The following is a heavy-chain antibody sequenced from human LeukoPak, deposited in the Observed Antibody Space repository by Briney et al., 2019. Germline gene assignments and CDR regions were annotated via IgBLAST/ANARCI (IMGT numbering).Heavy chain of an antibody. D-gene: IGHD4-11*01. V-gene: IGHV1-46*01. CDR1: GYTFTSYY. CDR3: ARDGFDYSNSGLPDY. J-gene: IGHJ4*02. Sequence: ASVKVSCKASGYTFTSYYMHWVRQAPGQGLEWMGIINPSGGSTSYAQKFQGRVTMTRDISTSTVYMELSRLRSEATAVYYCARDGFDYSNSGLPDYWGQGTLVTVSS. CDR2: INPSGGST.